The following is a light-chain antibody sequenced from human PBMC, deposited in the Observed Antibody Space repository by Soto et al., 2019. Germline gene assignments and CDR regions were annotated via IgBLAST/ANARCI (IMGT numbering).Light chain of an antibody. J-gene: IGLJ1*01. Sequence: QSALTQPASVSGSPGQSITISCTGTSGDIGGYNYVSWYQQHPGKAPKVVIYEVSNRPLGVSNRFSASKSGNTASLIISGLQADDEADYFCSSYRSTTTFGVFGTGTKVTVL. CDR3: SSYRSTTTFGV. CDR1: SGDIGGYNY. V-gene: IGLV2-14*01. CDR2: EVS.